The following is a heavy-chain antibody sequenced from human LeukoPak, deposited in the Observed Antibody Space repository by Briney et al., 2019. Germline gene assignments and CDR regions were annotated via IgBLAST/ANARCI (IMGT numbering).Heavy chain of an antibody. D-gene: IGHD3-10*01. J-gene: IGHJ4*02. Sequence: GGSLRLSCAASGFTFSRYWMHWVRQAPGKGLVWVSRINSDGSSTSYADSVKGRFTISRDNAKNTLYLQMNSLRAEDTAVYYCARHGNYYGSGSYYWGQGTLVTVSS. CDR1: GFTFSRYW. CDR2: INSDGSST. V-gene: IGHV3-74*01. CDR3: ARHGNYYGSGSYY.